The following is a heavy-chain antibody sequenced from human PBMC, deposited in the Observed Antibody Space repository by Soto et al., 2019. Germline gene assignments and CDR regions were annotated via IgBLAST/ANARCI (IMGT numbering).Heavy chain of an antibody. CDR2: MNPNSGNT. Sequence: ASVNFSCKASGYTFTSYDINWVRQATGQGLEWMGWMNPNSGNTGYAQKFQGRVTMTRNTSISTAYMELSSLRSEDTAVYYCARVRGYSGYEDAFDIWGQGTMVTVSS. V-gene: IGHV1-8*01. D-gene: IGHD5-12*01. CDR1: GYTFTSYD. CDR3: ARVRGYSGYEDAFDI. J-gene: IGHJ3*02.